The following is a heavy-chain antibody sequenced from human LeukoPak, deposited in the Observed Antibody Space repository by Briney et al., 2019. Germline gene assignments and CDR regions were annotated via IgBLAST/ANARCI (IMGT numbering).Heavy chain of an antibody. V-gene: IGHV5-51*01. Sequence: GESLKISCKGSGYSFTTYWIGWVRQMPGKGLEWMGIIYPGDSDTRYSPSFQGQVTISADKSISTAYLQWSSLKASDTAMYYCARLILFGYSGYDFPSSFDYWGQGTLVTVSS. CDR1: GYSFTTYW. D-gene: IGHD5-12*01. CDR2: IYPGDSDT. CDR3: ARLILFGYSGYDFPSSFDY. J-gene: IGHJ4*02.